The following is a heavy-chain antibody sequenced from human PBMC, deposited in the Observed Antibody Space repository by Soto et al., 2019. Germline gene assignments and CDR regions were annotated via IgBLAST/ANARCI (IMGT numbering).Heavy chain of an antibody. V-gene: IGHV3-74*01. J-gene: IGHJ5*02. CDR1: GFTVSTSW. CDR2: IDTVESIT. D-gene: IGHD1-7*01. Sequence: EVQLVESGGGVVQPGGSLRLSCAASGFTVSTSWMQWVRQAPGKGLVWVSHIDTVESITTYADSVKGRFAIFRDNAKNTLYLQMTSLRADDTAVYYWVRSHCAGGTCYGGFDPWGQGTLVTVSS. CDR3: VRSHCAGGTCYGGFDP.